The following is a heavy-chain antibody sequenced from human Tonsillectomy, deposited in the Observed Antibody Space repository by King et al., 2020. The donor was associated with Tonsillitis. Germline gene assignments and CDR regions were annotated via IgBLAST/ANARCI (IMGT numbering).Heavy chain of an antibody. CDR2: ISHSGST. Sequence: VQLQQWGAGLLKSSETLSLTCAVYGGSFSGYYCTWIRQPPGKGLEWIGEISHSGSTNYNPSLKIRVTISVNTSKNRFSLKLSSVTAADTAVYYCARDGGYYGSGTYQYYWGQGTLVTVSS. J-gene: IGHJ4*02. V-gene: IGHV4-34*01. CDR1: GGSFSGYY. D-gene: IGHD3-10*01. CDR3: ARDGGYYGSGTYQYY.